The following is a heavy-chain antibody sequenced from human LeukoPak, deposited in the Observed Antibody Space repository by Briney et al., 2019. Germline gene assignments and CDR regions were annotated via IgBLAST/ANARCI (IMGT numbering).Heavy chain of an antibody. CDR3: ARGPRVSGSKGHFDY. V-gene: IGHV4-61*01. CDR2: IYYSGST. J-gene: IGHJ4*02. D-gene: IGHD3-10*01. Sequence: SETLSLTCNVSGGSVSSGSYYWSWIRQPPGKGLEWIGYIYYSGSTNYNPSLKSRVTISVDTSKNQFSLKLSSVTAADTAVYYCARGPRVSGSKGHFDYWGQGTLVTVSS. CDR1: GGSVSSGSYY.